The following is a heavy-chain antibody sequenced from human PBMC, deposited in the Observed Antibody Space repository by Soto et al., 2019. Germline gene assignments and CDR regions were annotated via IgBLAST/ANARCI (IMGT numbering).Heavy chain of an antibody. D-gene: IGHD5-18*01. CDR3: ARRHTAMVNYYYYGMDV. J-gene: IGHJ6*02. V-gene: IGHV4-34*01. CDR1: GGSFSGYY. CDR2: INHSGST. Sequence: SETLSLTCAVYGGSFSGYYWSWIRQPPGKGLEWIGEINHSGSTNYNPSLKSRVTISVDTSKNQFSLKLSSVTAADTAVYYCARRHTAMVNYYYYGMDVWGQGTTVTSP.